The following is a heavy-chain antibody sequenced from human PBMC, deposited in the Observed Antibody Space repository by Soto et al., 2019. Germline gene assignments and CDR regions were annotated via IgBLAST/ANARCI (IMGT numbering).Heavy chain of an antibody. CDR3: AREMIPMIMGGVSAMDV. J-gene: IGHJ6*02. D-gene: IGHD3-16*01. CDR2: ISYDGNNK. Sequence: QVQLVESGGGVVQPGRSLRLSCEASGFTFSSYGMHWVRQAPGKGLEWVAVISYDGNNKYYADSVKGRFTISRDNSKNTMSLQMHSLTPEDTAVYYCAREMIPMIMGGVSAMDVWGQVTTVTVSS. CDR1: GFTFSSYG. V-gene: IGHV3-30*03.